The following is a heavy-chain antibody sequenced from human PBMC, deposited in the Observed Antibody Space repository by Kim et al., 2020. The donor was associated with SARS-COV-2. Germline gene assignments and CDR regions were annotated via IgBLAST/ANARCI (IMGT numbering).Heavy chain of an antibody. V-gene: IGHV1-3*01. CDR1: GYTFTSYA. CDR3: ARDQGIYCSSTSCRYGMDV. D-gene: IGHD2-2*01. Sequence: ASVKVSCKASGYTFTSYAMNWVRQAPGQRLEWMVWINAGNGNTKYSQKIQGRVTITRDTSASTAYMELSSLRSEDTAVYYCARDQGIYCSSTSCRYGMDVWGQGTTVTVSS. J-gene: IGHJ6*02. CDR2: INAGNGNT.